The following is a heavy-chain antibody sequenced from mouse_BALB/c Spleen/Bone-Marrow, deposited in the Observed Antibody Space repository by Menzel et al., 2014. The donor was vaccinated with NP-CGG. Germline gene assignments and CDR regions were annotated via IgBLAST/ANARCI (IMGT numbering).Heavy chain of an antibody. CDR1: GYTFNDYW. V-gene: IGHV1-69*01. D-gene: IGHD1-2*01. J-gene: IGHJ1*01. Sequence: QVHVKQSGAEFVMPGASVKMSCKASGYTFNDYWMHWVKQRPGQGLEWIGAIDTSDSYTSYNQKFKGKATLIVDESSSTAYMQLSSLTSEDSAVYYCARSAGYCYFDVWGAGTTVTVSS. CDR3: ARSAGYCYFDV. CDR2: IDTSDSYT.